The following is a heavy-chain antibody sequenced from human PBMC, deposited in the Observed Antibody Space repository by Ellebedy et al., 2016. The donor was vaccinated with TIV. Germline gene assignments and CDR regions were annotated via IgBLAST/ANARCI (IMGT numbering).Heavy chain of an antibody. Sequence: GGSLRLXCAASGFTFSSYSMNWVRQAPGKGLEWVSYISSSSSTIYYADSVKGRFTISRDNTKNSLYLQMNSLRDEDTAVYYCARDSQEDRWFGVGNYMDVWGKGTTVTVSS. CDR1: GFTFSSYS. CDR2: ISSSSSTI. V-gene: IGHV3-48*02. CDR3: ARDSQEDRWFGVGNYMDV. J-gene: IGHJ6*03. D-gene: IGHD3-10*01.